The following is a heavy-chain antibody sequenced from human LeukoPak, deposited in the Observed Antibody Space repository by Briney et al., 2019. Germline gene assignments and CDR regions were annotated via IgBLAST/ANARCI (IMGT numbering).Heavy chain of an antibody. V-gene: IGHV3-23*01. J-gene: IGHJ4*02. CDR3: ARWDGSGSQYFDY. CDR1: GFTFSIYG. Sequence: QPGGTLRLSCATSGFTFSIYGMSWVRQAPGKGLEWVSAISDSGGNTYYADSVKGRFTISRDNSKNTLYLQMNSLRAEDTAVYYCARWDGSGSQYFDYWGQGTLVTVSS. D-gene: IGHD3-10*01. CDR2: ISDSGGNT.